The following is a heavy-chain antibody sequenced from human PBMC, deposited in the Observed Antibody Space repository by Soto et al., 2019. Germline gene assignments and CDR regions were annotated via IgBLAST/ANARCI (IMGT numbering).Heavy chain of an antibody. V-gene: IGHV4-31*03. Sequence: SETLSLTCNVSGAWISSGDYSWSCIRQYPGQGMECIGAIYYPGHTHYKPSLKSRLTISVDTSKKQLSLKLTSMTAAHTAVYYCPRDMHAGFTHYFDPWGQGTLVTVPS. J-gene: IGHJ5*02. D-gene: IGHD1-26*01. CDR3: PRDMHAGFTHYFDP. CDR1: GAWISSGDYS. CDR2: IYYPGHT.